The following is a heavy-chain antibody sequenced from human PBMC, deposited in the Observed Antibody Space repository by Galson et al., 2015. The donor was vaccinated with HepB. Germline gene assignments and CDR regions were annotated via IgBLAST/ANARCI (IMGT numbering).Heavy chain of an antibody. J-gene: IGHJ4*02. CDR3: AREESGSADY. Sequence: SLRLSCAASGFTFSSYAMHWVRQAPGKGLEYVSAISSNGGSTYYANSVKGRFTISRDNSKNTLYLQMGSLRAEDMAVYYCAREESGSADYWGQGALVTVSS. D-gene: IGHD1-26*01. CDR1: GFTFSSYA. V-gene: IGHV3-64*01. CDR2: ISSNGGST.